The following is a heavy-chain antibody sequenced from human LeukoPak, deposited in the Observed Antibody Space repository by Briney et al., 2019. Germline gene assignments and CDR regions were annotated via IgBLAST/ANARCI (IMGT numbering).Heavy chain of an antibody. D-gene: IGHD1-26*01. CDR1: GGSISTYY. V-gene: IGHV4-59*08. CDR2: IHDTGST. CDR3: ARVEPYSYYFGMDV. Sequence: SQTLSLTCTVSGGSISTYYWSWIRQSPGKGLDWIGYIHDTGSTNYNPSLKSRVSISVDRSKSQFSLHLSSVTAADTAVYFCARVEPYSYYFGMDVWGRGTTVTVSS. J-gene: IGHJ6*02.